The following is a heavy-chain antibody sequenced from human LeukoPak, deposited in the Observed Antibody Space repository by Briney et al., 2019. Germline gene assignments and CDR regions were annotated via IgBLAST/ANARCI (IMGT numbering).Heavy chain of an antibody. D-gene: IGHD2-2*01. V-gene: IGHV1-24*01. CDR2: FDPEDGET. CDR1: GSTLTELS. Sequence: ASVKVSCKVSGSTLTELSMHWVRQAPGKGLEWMGGFDPEDGETIYAQKFQGRVTMTEDTSTDTAYMELSSLRSEDTAVYYCATDRLGYCSSTSCYFDYWGQGTLVTVSS. J-gene: IGHJ4*02. CDR3: ATDRLGYCSSTSCYFDY.